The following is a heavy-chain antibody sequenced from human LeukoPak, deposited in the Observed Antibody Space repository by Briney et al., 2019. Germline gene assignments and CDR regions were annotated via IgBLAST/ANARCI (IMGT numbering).Heavy chain of an antibody. V-gene: IGHV5-51*01. CDR2: IYPGDSDT. CDR3: ARRGYYDSSGYYNFDY. J-gene: IGHJ4*02. CDR1: GYSFTNYW. D-gene: IGHD3-22*01. Sequence: GGSLRLSXKGSGYSFTNYWIAWVRQMPGKGLEWMGIIYPGDSDTRYSPSFQGQVTISADKSISTAYLQWSSLKASDTAMYYCARRGYYDSSGYYNFDYWGQGTLVTVSS.